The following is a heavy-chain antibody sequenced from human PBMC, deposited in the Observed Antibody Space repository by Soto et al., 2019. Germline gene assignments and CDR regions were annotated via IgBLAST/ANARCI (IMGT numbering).Heavy chain of an antibody. Sequence: ASVKVSCKASGYTFTSYYMRWVRQAPGQGLEWMGIINPSGGSTSYAQKFQGRVTMTRDTSTSTVYMELSSLRYEDTAVYYCARELNGDYVEYWGQGTLVTVSS. CDR3: ARELNGDYVEY. V-gene: IGHV1-46*01. CDR2: INPSGGST. J-gene: IGHJ4*02. CDR1: GYTFTSYY. D-gene: IGHD4-17*01.